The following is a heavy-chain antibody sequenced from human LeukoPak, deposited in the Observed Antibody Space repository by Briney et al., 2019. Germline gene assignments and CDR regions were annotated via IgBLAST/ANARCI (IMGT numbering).Heavy chain of an antibody. Sequence: GGSLRLSCAASGFTFSSYSMNWVRQAPGKGLEWVSSISSSSSYIYYADSVKGRFTISRDNAKNSLYLQMNSLRAEDTAVYYCARELLGYSYGFGSGFDIWGQGTMVTVSS. D-gene: IGHD5-18*01. CDR2: ISSSSSYI. J-gene: IGHJ3*02. CDR1: GFTFSSYS. V-gene: IGHV3-21*01. CDR3: ARELLGYSYGFGSGFDI.